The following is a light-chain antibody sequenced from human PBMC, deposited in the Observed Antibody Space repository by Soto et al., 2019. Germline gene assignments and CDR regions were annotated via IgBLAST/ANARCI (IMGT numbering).Light chain of an antibody. V-gene: IGLV2-18*01. J-gene: IGLJ1*01. CDR3: SLYTTENTYV. Sequence: QSALTQPPSVSGSPGQSVTISCTGTSTDFVSYNRVSWYQQPPGTAPKLIIYEASNRPSGVPDRFSGSKSGNTASLTISGLQAADEADYYCSLYTTENTYVFGIRTKLT. CDR2: EAS. CDR1: STDFVSYNR.